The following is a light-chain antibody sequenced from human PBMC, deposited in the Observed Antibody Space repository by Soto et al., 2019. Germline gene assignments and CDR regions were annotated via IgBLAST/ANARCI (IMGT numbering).Light chain of an antibody. J-gene: IGLJ1*01. V-gene: IGLV2-14*01. CDR2: EVS. Sequence: QSALTTPASVSGSRGQSITISCSGTSSNIGGYNIVSWYQQHPGKAPKLMIYEVSNRHSGVSNRFSGSKSGNTASLTISGIQAEDEADYYCSSYTSSSRYVFGTGTK. CDR1: SSNIGGYNI. CDR3: SSYTSSSRYV.